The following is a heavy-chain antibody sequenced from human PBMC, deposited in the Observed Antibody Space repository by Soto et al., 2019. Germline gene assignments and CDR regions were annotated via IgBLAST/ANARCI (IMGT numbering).Heavy chain of an antibody. CDR2: IGTAGDT. CDR3: ARGTRQQLVRFHYDY. V-gene: IGHV3-13*01. D-gene: IGHD6-13*01. CDR1: GFTFSSYD. J-gene: IGHJ4*02. Sequence: GGSLRLSCAASGFTFSSYDMHWVRQATGKGLEWVSAIGTAGDTYYPGSVKGRFTISRENAKNSLYLQMNSLRAEDTAVYYCARGTRQQLVRFHYDYWGQGTLVTVSS.